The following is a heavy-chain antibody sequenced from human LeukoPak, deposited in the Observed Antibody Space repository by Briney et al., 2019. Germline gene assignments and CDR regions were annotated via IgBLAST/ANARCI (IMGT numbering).Heavy chain of an antibody. CDR3: ARDGQLVDYEVDY. Sequence: PSETLSLTCTVSGGSISSSSYYWGWIRQPPGKGLEWIGSIYYSGSTYYNPSLKSRVTISVDTSKNQFSLKLSSVTAADTAVYYCARDGQLVDYEVDYWGQGTLVTVSS. D-gene: IGHD6-6*01. V-gene: IGHV4-39*07. CDR2: IYYSGST. J-gene: IGHJ4*02. CDR1: GGSISSSSYY.